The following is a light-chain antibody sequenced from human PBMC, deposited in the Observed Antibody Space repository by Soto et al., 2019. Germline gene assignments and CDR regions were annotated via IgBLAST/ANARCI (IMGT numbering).Light chain of an antibody. CDR2: GAS. J-gene: IGKJ4*01. V-gene: IGKV3-15*01. CDR3: QQYDNWPSLT. Sequence: EIVMTQSPATLSVSPGERATLSCRASQSVSSNLAWYQQKPGQAPRLLIYGASTRATGIPARFSGSGSGTEFTITISGLQSEDFAVYYCQQYDNWPSLTFGGGTKVEIK. CDR1: QSVSSN.